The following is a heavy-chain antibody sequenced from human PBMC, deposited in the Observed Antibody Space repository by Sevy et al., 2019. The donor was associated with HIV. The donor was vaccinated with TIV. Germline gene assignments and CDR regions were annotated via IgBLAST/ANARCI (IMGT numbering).Heavy chain of an antibody. D-gene: IGHD2-21*01. CDR1: GFSFSGSD. V-gene: IGHV3-13*04. J-gene: IGHJ4*02. CDR2: IGTLDDT. Sequence: GGSLRLSCAAYGFSFSGSDMHWVRQSTGKALEWISSIGTLDDTFYAESVKGRFTISRDNGKSSLYLQMNTLRVGDTARYYCVRGLQSHCDRTACPLDHWGQGTLVTVSS. CDR3: VRGLQSHCDRTACPLDH.